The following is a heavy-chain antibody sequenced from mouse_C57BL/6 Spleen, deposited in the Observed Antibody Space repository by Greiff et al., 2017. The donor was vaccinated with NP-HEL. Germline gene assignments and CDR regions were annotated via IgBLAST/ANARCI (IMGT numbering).Heavy chain of an antibody. J-gene: IGHJ4*01. D-gene: IGHD1-1*01. V-gene: IGHV1-50*01. CDR3: ARSTTRAMDY. CDR1: GYTFTSYW. Sequence: QVQLKQPGAELVKPGASVKLSCKASGYTFTSYWMQWVKQRPGQGLEWIGEIDPSDSYTNYNQKFKGKATLTVDTSSSTAYMQLSSLTSEDSAVYYCARSTTRAMDYWGQGTSVTVSS. CDR2: IDPSDSYT.